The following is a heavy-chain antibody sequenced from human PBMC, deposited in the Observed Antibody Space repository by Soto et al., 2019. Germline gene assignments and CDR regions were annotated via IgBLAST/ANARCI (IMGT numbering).Heavy chain of an antibody. CDR3: ARDKITGLFDY. J-gene: IGHJ4*02. Sequence: QVQLQQWGAGLLKPSETLSLTCAVYGGSFSGYYWTWIRQPPGTGLEWIGEINHSGSTNYNPSLKSRVNISVDTSKNQFSLKLTSVTAADTAAYYCARDKITGLFDYWGQGTLVTVSS. D-gene: IGHD2-8*02. V-gene: IGHV4-34*01. CDR1: GGSFSGYY. CDR2: INHSGST.